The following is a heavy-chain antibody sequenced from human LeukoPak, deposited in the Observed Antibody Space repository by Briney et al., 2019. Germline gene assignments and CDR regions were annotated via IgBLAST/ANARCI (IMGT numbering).Heavy chain of an antibody. D-gene: IGHD3-9*01. CDR3: ARNVRYAVYYDILTGYYRDKYYYYYMDV. Sequence: SETLSLTCTVSGGSISSSSYYWGWIRQPPGKGLEWIGSIYYSGSTYYNPSLKSRVTISVDTSKNQFSLKLSSVTAADTAVYYCARNVRYAVYYDILTGYYRDKYYYYYMDVWGKGTTVTISS. CDR2: IYYSGST. J-gene: IGHJ6*03. CDR1: GGSISSSSYY. V-gene: IGHV4-39*07.